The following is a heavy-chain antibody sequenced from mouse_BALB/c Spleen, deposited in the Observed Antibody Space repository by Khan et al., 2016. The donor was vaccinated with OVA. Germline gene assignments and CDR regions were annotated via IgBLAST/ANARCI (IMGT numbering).Heavy chain of an antibody. J-gene: IGHJ1*01. V-gene: IGHV14-3*02. D-gene: IGHD2-3*01. Sequence: VQLKQSGAELVKPGASVKLSCTASDFNIRDNYIHWVKQRPEQGLEWIGRIAPANGNVKYDPKFQGKATITADTSSNTAYLQVSSLTSEDSAVYYVALPTYDPRYFDVWGAGTTVTVSS. CDR1: DFNIRDNY. CDR2: IAPANGNV. CDR3: ALPTYDPRYFDV.